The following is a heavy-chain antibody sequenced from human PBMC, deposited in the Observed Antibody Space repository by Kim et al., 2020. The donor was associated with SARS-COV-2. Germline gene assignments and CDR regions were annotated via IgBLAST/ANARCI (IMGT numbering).Heavy chain of an antibody. V-gene: IGHV3-74*01. J-gene: IGHJ5*02. CDR3: ARGTFQQGFDP. CDR1: GFTFSNYW. Sequence: GGSLRLSCEASGFTFSNYWMNWVRQGPGKGLVWVSRINSDGGDTHYADSVKGRFTISRDNAENTLHLQLNSLGVEDTAIYICARGTFQQGFDPWGQGTLVTVSS. CDR2: INSDGGDT.